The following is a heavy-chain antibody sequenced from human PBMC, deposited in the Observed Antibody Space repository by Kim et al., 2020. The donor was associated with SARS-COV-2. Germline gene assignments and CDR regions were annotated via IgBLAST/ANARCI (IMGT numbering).Heavy chain of an antibody. D-gene: IGHD3-9*01. J-gene: IGHJ5*02. Sequence: KGRFTISRDNAKNSLYLQMNSLRDEDTAVYYCARDSVLRYFDWLGRWFDPWGQGTLVTVSS. V-gene: IGHV3-48*02. CDR3: ARDSVLRYFDWLGRWFDP.